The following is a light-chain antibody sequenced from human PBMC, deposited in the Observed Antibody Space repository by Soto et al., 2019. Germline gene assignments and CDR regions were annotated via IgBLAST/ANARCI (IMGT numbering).Light chain of an antibody. J-gene: IGKJ3*01. CDR1: QSLDSAF. V-gene: IGKV3-20*01. CDR2: GSS. CDR3: LHFGSPPFT. Sequence: EVVLTQSPVTLSLSPGERATLSCRASQSLDSAFLAWLQHKPGQAPRILISGSSSRGSGIQGRFGVSGSGTEVTRIISKLEPEDFAVYYRLHFGSPPFTFGTGTKVEIK.